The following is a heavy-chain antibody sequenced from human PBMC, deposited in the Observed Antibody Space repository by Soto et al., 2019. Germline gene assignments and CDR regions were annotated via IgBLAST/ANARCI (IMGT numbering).Heavy chain of an antibody. CDR1: GFTFNNYA. V-gene: IGHV3-23*01. CDR2: ISGSGVTT. CDR3: AKDQFYWYDWSGRGY. J-gene: IGHJ4*02. Sequence: EVQLLESGGGLVQPGGSLRLSCAASGFTFNNYAMSWVRQAPGKGLEWVSGISGSGVTTHYADSVKGRFTISRDSSRTTLYLEMNSLRVEDTAIYYCAKDQFYWYDWSGRGYWGQGTRVTVSS. D-gene: IGHD3-3*01.